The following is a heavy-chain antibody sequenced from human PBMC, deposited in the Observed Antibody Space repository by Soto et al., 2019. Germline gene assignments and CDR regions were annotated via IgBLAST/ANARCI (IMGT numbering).Heavy chain of an antibody. CDR2: IIPIFGTA. D-gene: IGHD6-6*01. Sequence: ASVKVSCKASGGTFSSYAISWVRQAPGEGLEWMGGIIPIFGTANYAQKFQGRVTITADESTSTAYMELSSLRSEDTAVYYCARDPLGVEYSSSMYYFDYWGQGTLVTVSS. CDR3: ARDPLGVEYSSSMYYFDY. CDR1: GGTFSSYA. J-gene: IGHJ4*02. V-gene: IGHV1-69*13.